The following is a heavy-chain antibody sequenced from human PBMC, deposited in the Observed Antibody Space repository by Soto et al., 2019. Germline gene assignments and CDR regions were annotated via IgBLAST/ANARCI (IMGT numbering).Heavy chain of an antibody. D-gene: IGHD3-9*01. CDR3: ARDTLPYFDEAFDI. V-gene: IGHV1-69*13. Sequence: GASVKVSCRASEGTFSSYAISWVRQAPGQGLEWMGGIIPIFGTANYAQKFQGRVTITADESTSTAYMELSSLRSEDTAVYYCARDTLPYFDEAFDIWGQGTMVTVAS. J-gene: IGHJ3*02. CDR1: EGTFSSYA. CDR2: IIPIFGTA.